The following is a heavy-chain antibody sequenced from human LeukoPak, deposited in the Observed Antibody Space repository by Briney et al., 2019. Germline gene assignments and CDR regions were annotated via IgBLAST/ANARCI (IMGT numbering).Heavy chain of an antibody. J-gene: IGHJ6*02. CDR2: IYDSGST. V-gene: IGHV4-59*01. CDR1: GGYISSYS. CDR3: ARLRRFLEKRSFYYYGMDV. Sequence: SETLSLTCTVSGGYISSYSWSWIRQPPGKGLEWIGYIYDSGSTNYNPSLKSRVTISVDTSKNQFSLRLSSVTAAGTVVYYCARLRRFLEKRSFYYYGMDVWGQGTTVTVSS. D-gene: IGHD3-3*01.